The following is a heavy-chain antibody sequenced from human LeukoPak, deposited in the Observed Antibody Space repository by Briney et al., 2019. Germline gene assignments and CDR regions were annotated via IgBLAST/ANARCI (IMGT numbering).Heavy chain of an antibody. Sequence: SETLSLTCTVSGGSISRYYWSWIRQPPGKGLEWIGHIYYSGSTNYNPSLKSRVTISVDTSKNQFSLKLSSVTAADTAVYYCARRDSSGWYFFDYWGQGTLVTVSS. CDR3: ARRDSSGWYFFDY. J-gene: IGHJ4*02. CDR1: GGSISRYY. D-gene: IGHD6-19*01. CDR2: IYYSGST. V-gene: IGHV4-59*08.